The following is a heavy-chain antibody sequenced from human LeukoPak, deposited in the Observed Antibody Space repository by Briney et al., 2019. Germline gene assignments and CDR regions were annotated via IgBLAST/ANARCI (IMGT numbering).Heavy chain of an antibody. CDR3: ATDDNAVAGTNFDY. CDR1: GYTFTSYG. D-gene: IGHD6-19*01. J-gene: IGHJ4*02. CDR2: ISAYNGNT. Sequence: GASVKVSCKASGYTFTSYGISWVRQAPGQGLEWMGWISAYNGNTNYAHHLQGRVTMTTDTSTSTAYMELRSLISDDTAVYFCATDDNAVAGTNFDYWGQGTLVTVSS. V-gene: IGHV1-18*01.